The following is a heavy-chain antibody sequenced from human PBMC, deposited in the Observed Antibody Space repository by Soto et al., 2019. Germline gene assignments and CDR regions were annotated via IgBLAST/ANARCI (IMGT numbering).Heavy chain of an antibody. Sequence: SETLSLTCAVYGGSFSGYYWSWIRQPPEKRLEWIGEINHSGSTNYNPSLKSRVTISVDTSKIQFSLKLSSVTAADTAVYYCARVPLNYYGSGSYAWFDPWGQGTLVTVSS. CDR3: ARVPLNYYGSGSYAWFDP. CDR1: GGSFSGYY. J-gene: IGHJ5*02. CDR2: INHSGST. D-gene: IGHD3-10*01. V-gene: IGHV4-34*01.